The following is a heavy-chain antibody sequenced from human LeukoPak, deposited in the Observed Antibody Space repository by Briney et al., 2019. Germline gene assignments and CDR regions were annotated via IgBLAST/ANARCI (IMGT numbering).Heavy chain of an antibody. Sequence: PSETLSLTCTASGGSIISYYWSWIRQPPGKGLEWIGYIYTSGNTNYNPSLKSRVTISVDTSKKELSLKLSSVTAADTAVYYCARQLYFDGSGYYFDYWGQGTLVTVSS. J-gene: IGHJ4*02. V-gene: IGHV4-4*09. CDR3: ARQLYFDGSGYYFDY. CDR2: IYTSGNT. D-gene: IGHD3-22*01. CDR1: GGSIISYY.